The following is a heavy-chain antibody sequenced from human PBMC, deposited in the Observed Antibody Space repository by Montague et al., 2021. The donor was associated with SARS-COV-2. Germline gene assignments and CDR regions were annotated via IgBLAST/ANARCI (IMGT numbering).Heavy chain of an antibody. CDR3: ARAQYSGYDLPVGPYYYYYGMDV. CDR1: GFTFSSYE. V-gene: IGHV3-48*03. CDR2: ISSSGSTI. J-gene: IGHJ6*02. Sequence: SLRLSCAASGFTFSSYETNWVRQAPGKGLEWVSYISSSGSTIYYADSVKGRFTISRDNAKNSLYLQMNSLRAEDTAVYYCARAQYSGYDLPVGPYYYYYGMDVWGQGTTVTVSS. D-gene: IGHD5-12*01.